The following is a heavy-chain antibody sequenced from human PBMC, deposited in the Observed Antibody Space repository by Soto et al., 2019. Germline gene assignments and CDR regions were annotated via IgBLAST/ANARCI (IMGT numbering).Heavy chain of an antibody. J-gene: IGHJ1*01. CDR2: ISYDGSNK. CDR1: GFTFSSYG. D-gene: IGHD4-4*01. Sequence: HPGGSLRLSCAASGFTFSSYGMHWVRQAPGKGLEWVAVISYDGSNKYYADSVKGRFTISRDNSKNTLYLQMNSLRAEDTAVYYCAKVPSVGEYSNYLYFQHWGQGTLVTVSS. CDR3: AKVPSVGEYSNYLYFQH. V-gene: IGHV3-30*18.